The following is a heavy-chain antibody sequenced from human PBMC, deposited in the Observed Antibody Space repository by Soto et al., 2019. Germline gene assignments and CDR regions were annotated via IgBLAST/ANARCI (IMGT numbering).Heavy chain of an antibody. J-gene: IGHJ6*03. CDR3: AREGAPAAMSPAYYYYYYMDV. CDR2: ISSSGSTI. Sequence: QVQLVESGGGLVKPGGSLRLSCAASGFTFSDYYMSWIRQAPGKGLEWVSYISSSGSTIYYADSVKGRFTISRDNAKNSLYLQMNSLRAEDTAVYYCAREGAPAAMSPAYYYYYYMDVWGKGTTVTVSS. D-gene: IGHD2-2*01. V-gene: IGHV3-11*01. CDR1: GFTFSDYY.